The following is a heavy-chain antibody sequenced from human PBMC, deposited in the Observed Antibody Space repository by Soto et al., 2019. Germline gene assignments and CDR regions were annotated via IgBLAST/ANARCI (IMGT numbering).Heavy chain of an antibody. J-gene: IGHJ4*02. D-gene: IGHD3-10*01. V-gene: IGHV1-8*01. CDR3: ARGAPYYYDSGTYYQIDC. CDR2: INPFSGNT. Sequence: ASVKVSCKASGYSFPDFDVNWVRQATGQSLEWMGWINPFSGNTGYTRNFQGRVTMTRDTSRDTSYMELSGLTSEDTAVYYCARGAPYYYDSGTYYQIDCWGQGTLVTVSS. CDR1: GYSFPDFD.